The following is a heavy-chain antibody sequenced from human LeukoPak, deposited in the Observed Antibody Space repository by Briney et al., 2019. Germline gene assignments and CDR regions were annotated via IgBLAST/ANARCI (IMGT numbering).Heavy chain of an antibody. CDR3: AIRYSNYRFDP. Sequence: SETLSLTCTVSGGSISSGGYYWSWIRQHPGKGLEWIGYIYYSGSTYYNPSLKSRVTISVDTSKNQSSLKLSSVTAADTAVYYCAIRYSNYRFDPWGQGTLVTVSS. D-gene: IGHD4-11*01. CDR1: GGSISSGGYY. CDR2: IYYSGST. V-gene: IGHV4-31*03. J-gene: IGHJ5*02.